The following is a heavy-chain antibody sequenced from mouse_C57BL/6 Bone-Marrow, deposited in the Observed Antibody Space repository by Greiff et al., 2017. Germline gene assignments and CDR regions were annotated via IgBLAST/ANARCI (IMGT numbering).Heavy chain of an antibody. V-gene: IGHV1-64*01. J-gene: IGHJ4*01. CDR3: AREVNYYGRAEAMDY. CDR2: IHPNSGST. D-gene: IGHD1-1*01. CDR1: GYTFTSYW. Sequence: QVQLQQPGAELVKPGASVKLSCKASGYTFTSYWMHWVKQRPGQGLEWIGMIHPNSGSTNYNEKFKSKATLTVDKSSRTAYMQLSSLTSEDSAVYYCAREVNYYGRAEAMDYWGQGTSVTVSS.